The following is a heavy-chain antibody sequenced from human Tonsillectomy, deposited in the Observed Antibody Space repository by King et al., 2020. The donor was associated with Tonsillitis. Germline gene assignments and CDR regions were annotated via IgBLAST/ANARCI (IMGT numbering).Heavy chain of an antibody. J-gene: IGHJ6*02. CDR2: INPSGGST. CDR3: ARAPAEGSGSYRVYGMDV. Sequence: QLVQSGAEVKKPGASVKVSCKASGYTFTSYYMHWVRQAPGQGLEWMGIINPSGGSTSYAQKFQGRVTMTRDTSTSTVYMELSSLRSEDTAVYYCARAPAEGSGSYRVYGMDVWGQGTTVTVSS. V-gene: IGHV1-46*01. CDR1: GYTFTSYY. D-gene: IGHD3-10*01.